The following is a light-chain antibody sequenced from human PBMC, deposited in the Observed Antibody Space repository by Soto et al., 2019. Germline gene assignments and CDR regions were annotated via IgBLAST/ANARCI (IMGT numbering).Light chain of an antibody. CDR3: QQYGSLPLS. CDR2: GAS. Sequence: EILLTQSPGALYLSPGDRATLSCRASQSLTSSFLAWYQQIPGQIPRLLIYGASIRATDIPDRFSGSGSGADFTLTISRLEPEDFAVYLCQQYGSLPLSFGGGTKVEIK. J-gene: IGKJ4*01. CDR1: QSLTSSF. V-gene: IGKV3-20*01.